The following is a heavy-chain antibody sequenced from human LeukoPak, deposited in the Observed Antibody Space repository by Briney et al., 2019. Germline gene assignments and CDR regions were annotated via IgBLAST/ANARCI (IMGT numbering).Heavy chain of an antibody. Sequence: GASVKVSCXTSGGTFSNYAINWVRQARGQGLEWMGRIIPIFGTPNYAQRFQGRVTITTDESTKTAYMDLTSLTHEDTAVYYCARIEGEYGVLVYWGQGTLVTVSS. CDR1: GGTFSNYA. V-gene: IGHV1-69*05. D-gene: IGHD4-17*01. CDR2: IIPIFGTP. J-gene: IGHJ4*02. CDR3: ARIEGEYGVLVY.